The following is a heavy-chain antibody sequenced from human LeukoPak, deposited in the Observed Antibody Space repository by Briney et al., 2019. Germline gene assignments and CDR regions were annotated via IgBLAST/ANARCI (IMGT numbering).Heavy chain of an antibody. CDR2: VCHTGIS. CDR3: ARDRHGYNYIDS. CDR1: GGSISSYC. J-gene: IGHJ4*02. V-gene: IGHV4-59*01. Sequence: SETLSLTCTVSGGSISSYCWSWIRQSPGTGLQWIGHVCHTGISNSNPSFKGRVTISVDMSKNQFSLRLSSVTAADTAVYYCARDRHGYNYIDSWGQGTLVTVSS. D-gene: IGHD5-24*01.